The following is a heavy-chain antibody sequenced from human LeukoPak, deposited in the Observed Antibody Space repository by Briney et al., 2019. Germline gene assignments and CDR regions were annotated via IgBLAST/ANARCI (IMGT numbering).Heavy chain of an antibody. CDR1: GFTFSASW. CDR3: ARDPRWNFGY. D-gene: IGHD3-16*02. V-gene: IGHV3-7*04. Sequence: PGGSLRLSCEASGFTFSASWVIWVSHVPGKGLEWVAKINPDGSEKSYVESVKGRFTISRDNAKNSLYLQMNSLRVEDTAVYYCARDPRWNFGYWGQGTLVTVSS. J-gene: IGHJ4*02. CDR2: INPDGSEK.